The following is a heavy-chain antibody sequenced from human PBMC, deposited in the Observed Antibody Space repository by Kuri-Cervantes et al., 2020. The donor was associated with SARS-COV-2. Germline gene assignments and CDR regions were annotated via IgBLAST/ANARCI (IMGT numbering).Heavy chain of an antibody. Sequence: GGSLRLSCKGSGYSFTSYWIGWVRQMPGKGLEWMGIIYPGDSDTRYSPSFQGQVTITADKSISTAYPQWSSLKASDTAMYYCARRLYGSSFDYWGQRTLVTVSS. J-gene: IGHJ4*02. CDR3: ARRLYGSSFDY. D-gene: IGHD6-6*01. CDR2: IYPGDSDT. V-gene: IGHV5-51*01. CDR1: GYSFTSYW.